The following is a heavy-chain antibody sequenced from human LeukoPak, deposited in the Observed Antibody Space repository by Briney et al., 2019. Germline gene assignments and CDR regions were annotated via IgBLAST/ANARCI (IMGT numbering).Heavy chain of an antibody. CDR3: ARDLGGPDY. V-gene: IGHV3-74*03. CDR2: ITNDGSRT. D-gene: IGHD3-16*01. Sequence: GGSLRLSCAASAFTFSEYWMHWVRQPPGKGLVWVSRITNDGSRTEYADSVKGRFTISRDNAKNTLYLQMDSLRPEDTAVYCCARDLGGPDYWGQGTLVTVSS. CDR1: AFTFSEYW. J-gene: IGHJ4*02.